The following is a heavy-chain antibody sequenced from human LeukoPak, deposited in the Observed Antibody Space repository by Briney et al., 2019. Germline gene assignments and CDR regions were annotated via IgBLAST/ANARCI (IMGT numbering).Heavy chain of an antibody. J-gene: IGHJ4*02. CDR2: INSDGSST. V-gene: IGHV3-74*01. Sequence: GGSLRLSCAASGFTFSSYWMHWVRQAAGKGLVWVSRINSDGSSTSYADSVKGRFTISRDNAKNTLYLQMNSLRAEDTAVYYCARGPYYYDSSGYYFHWGQGTLVTVSS. CDR3: ARGPYYYDSSGYYFH. D-gene: IGHD3-22*01. CDR1: GFTFSSYW.